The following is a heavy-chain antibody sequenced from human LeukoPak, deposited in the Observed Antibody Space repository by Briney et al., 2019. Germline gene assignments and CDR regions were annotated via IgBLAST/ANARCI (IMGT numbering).Heavy chain of an antibody. CDR1: GYSFTSYW. CDR3: ARASSSWFPYYYGMDV. J-gene: IGHJ6*02. CDR2: IYPGDSDT. V-gene: IGHV5-51*01. D-gene: IGHD6-13*01. Sequence: GESLKISCKGSGYSFTSYWIGWVRQMPGKGLEWMGIIYPGDSDTRYSPSFQGQVTISADKSTSTAYLQWSSLKASDTAMYYCARASSSWFPYYYGMDVWGQGTTVTVSS.